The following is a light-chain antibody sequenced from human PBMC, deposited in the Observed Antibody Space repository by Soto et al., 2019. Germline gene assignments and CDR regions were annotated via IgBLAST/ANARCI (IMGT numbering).Light chain of an antibody. CDR3: QQRNNWPWT. CDR1: QAVSSY. V-gene: IGKV3-11*01. Sequence: DIVLAQSPATLSLSPGQTATLSRRASQAVSSYVAWYQQKAGQAPRLLIYEGSNRATGIPTRFSGSGSGTDFTLTISGLEPEDFAVYYCQQRNNWPWTFGQGTKVDIK. CDR2: EGS. J-gene: IGKJ1*01.